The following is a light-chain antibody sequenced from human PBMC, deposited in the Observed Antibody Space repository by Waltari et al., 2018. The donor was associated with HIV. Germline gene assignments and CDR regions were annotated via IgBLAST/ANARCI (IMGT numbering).Light chain of an antibody. CDR1: SSALGAYDS. Sequence: QSALTQPPSASGSLGQSVTISCTCSSSALGAYDSVSWFQQHPRSAPKLLLYEVTRRPSTVSDRFSGSRSGSTAFLTVAGLQPDDEATYFCSSYGDSLRVLFGGGTNVTVL. CDR3: SSYGDSLRVL. V-gene: IGLV2-8*01. J-gene: IGLJ3*02. CDR2: EVT.